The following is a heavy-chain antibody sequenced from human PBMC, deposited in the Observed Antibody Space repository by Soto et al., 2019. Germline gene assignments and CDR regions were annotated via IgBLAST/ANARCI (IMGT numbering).Heavy chain of an antibody. J-gene: IGHJ4*02. D-gene: IGHD3-3*01. V-gene: IGHV3-15*07. Sequence: EVQLVESGGGLVQPGGSLRLSCAASGFTFSNAWMNWVRQAPGKGLEWVGRIKSKADGEKTDYAAPVKGRFTISRDYSKYTLYLQMNRLKPEDTAVYYCTKGGGAYYDFWSGYNPIDFWGQGTLVTVSS. CDR3: TKGGGAYYDFWSGYNPIDF. CDR2: IKSKADGEKT. CDR1: GFTFSNAW.